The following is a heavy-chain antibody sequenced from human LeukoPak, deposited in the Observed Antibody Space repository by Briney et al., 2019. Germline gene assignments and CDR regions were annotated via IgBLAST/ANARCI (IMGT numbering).Heavy chain of an antibody. Sequence: PSETLSLTCTVSGGSVSSYYWSWIRQPPGKGLEWIGYIYYSGSTNYNPFLKSRVTISVDTSKNQFSLKLSSVTAADTAVYYCARYYYDSSGYYYVLDYWGQGTLVTVSS. CDR2: IYYSGST. D-gene: IGHD3-22*01. J-gene: IGHJ4*02. CDR1: GGSVSSYY. CDR3: ARYYYDSSGYYYVLDY. V-gene: IGHV4-59*02.